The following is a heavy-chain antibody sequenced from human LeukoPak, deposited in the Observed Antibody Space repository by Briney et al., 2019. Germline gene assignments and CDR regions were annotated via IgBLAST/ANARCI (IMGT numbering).Heavy chain of an antibody. V-gene: IGHV3-74*01. J-gene: IGHJ5*02. D-gene: IGHD2-2*01. Sequence: PGGSLRLSCAASGFTFSSCWMHWVRQAPGKGLVWVSRINSDGSSTNYADSVKGRFTISRDNAKNSLYLQMNSLRAEDTAVYYCARTRRAEWGPAAIGDWFDPWGQGTLVTVSS. CDR2: INSDGSST. CDR3: ARTRRAEWGPAAIGDWFDP. CDR1: GFTFSSCW.